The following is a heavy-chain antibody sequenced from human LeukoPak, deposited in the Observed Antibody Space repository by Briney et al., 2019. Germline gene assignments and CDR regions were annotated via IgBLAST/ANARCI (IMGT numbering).Heavy chain of an antibody. D-gene: IGHD3-9*01. J-gene: IGHJ4*02. CDR2: IRYDGSNK. CDR3: AKATDWFEDY. CDR1: GFTFSSYG. V-gene: IGHV3-30*02. Sequence: PGGSLRLSCAASGFTFSSYGMHWVRPAPGKGLEWVAFIRYDGSNKYYADSVKGRFTISRDNSKNTLYLQMNSLRAEDTAVYYCAKATDWFEDYWGQGALVTVSS.